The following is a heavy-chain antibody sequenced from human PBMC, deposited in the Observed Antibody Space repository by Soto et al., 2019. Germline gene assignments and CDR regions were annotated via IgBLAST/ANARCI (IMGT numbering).Heavy chain of an antibody. CDR1: GFTFSDDY. J-gene: IGHJ4*01. V-gene: IGHV3-72*01. D-gene: IGHD1-26*01. CDR2: IRNKANSYTT. Sequence: EVQLVESGGGLVQPGGSQRLSCAASGFTFSDDYMDWVRQAPGQGLEWVGRIRNKANSYTTDYAASVKGRFTISRDDSKASLYLQMNSLKTEDTAIYYCARDSGKGAYFDYWGHGTLATVSS. CDR3: ARDSGKGAYFDY.